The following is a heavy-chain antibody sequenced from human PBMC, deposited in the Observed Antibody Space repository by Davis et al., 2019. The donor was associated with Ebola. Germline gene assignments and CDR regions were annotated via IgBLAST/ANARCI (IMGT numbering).Heavy chain of an antibody. V-gene: IGHV4-61*01. CDR1: GGSVSSSSHF. J-gene: IGHJ4*02. Sequence: SETLSLTCTVSGGSVSSSSHFWSWIRQPPGKGLEWIGYIYNRGSTNYNPSLKGRLAMSVDTSQNQFSLKLSSVTAADTAVYFCARDEDGGGWSYYWGQGTLVAVSS. CDR3: ARDEDGGGWSYY. D-gene: IGHD6-19*01. CDR2: IYNRGST.